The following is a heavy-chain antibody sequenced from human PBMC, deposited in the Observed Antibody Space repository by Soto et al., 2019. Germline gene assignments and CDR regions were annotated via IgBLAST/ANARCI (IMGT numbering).Heavy chain of an antibody. CDR2: IKGDGSRI. D-gene: IGHD4-17*01. CDR3: ASGLPGYYGNDV. J-gene: IGHJ6*02. V-gene: IGHV3-74*01. Sequence: EVQLVESGGGLVQPGGSLRLSCAASGFTFSNYWIHWVRQAPGKGLVWVSRIKGDGSRIDYADSVKGRFTISRDNAKNTAHVQMNSLGAEAAAVYYCASGLPGYYGNDVWGQGTTVTVSS. CDR1: GFTFSNYW.